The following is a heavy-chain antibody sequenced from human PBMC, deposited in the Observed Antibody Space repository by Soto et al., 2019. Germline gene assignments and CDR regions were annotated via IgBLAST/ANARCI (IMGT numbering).Heavy chain of an antibody. J-gene: IGHJ6*02. V-gene: IGHV5-51*01. D-gene: IGHD2-15*01. CDR3: ARRPVAATSYYDYGMDV. Sequence: GESLKISCKGSGYSFTSYWIGWVRQMPGKGLEWMGIIYPGDSDTRYSPSFQGQVTISADKSISTAYLQWSSLKASDTAMYYCARRPVAATSYYDYGMDVWGQGTTVTVSS. CDR1: GYSFTSYW. CDR2: IYPGDSDT.